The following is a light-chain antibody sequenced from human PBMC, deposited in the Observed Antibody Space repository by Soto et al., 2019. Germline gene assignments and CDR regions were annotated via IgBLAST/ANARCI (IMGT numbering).Light chain of an antibody. V-gene: IGKV1-9*01. Sequence: DIQLTQSPSFLSASVGDRITITCRASQGVRGNLAWYQQKPARAPNLLISAASSLQSGVPSRFSGSGSGTEFTLTISCLQPEDFATYYCQQIYDYPLTFGGGTKVEIK. CDR2: AAS. CDR1: QGVRGN. J-gene: IGKJ4*01. CDR3: QQIYDYPLT.